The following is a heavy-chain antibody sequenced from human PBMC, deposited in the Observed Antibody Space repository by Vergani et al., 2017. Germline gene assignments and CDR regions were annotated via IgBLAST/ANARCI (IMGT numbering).Heavy chain of an antibody. V-gene: IGHV3-21*01. Sequence: VQLQESGPGLVKPSETLSLTCAVYGGSFSGYYWSWIRQPPGKGLEWVSSISGNNDDVYYADSVKGRFTISRDNAKNSLYLDMSSLRAEDTAVYYCVRDVRVSRTWGQGTLVAVSS. CDR2: ISGNNDDV. J-gene: IGHJ3*01. CDR3: VRDVRVSRT. CDR1: GGSFSGYY.